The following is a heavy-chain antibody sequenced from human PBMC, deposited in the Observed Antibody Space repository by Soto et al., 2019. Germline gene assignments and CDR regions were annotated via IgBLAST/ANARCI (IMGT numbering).Heavy chain of an antibody. D-gene: IGHD3-3*01. CDR2: MKPNSGNT. V-gene: IGHV1-8*01. Sequence: QVQLVQSGAEVKKPGASMKVSCKASGYTFTSYDINWVRQATGQGLEWMGWMKPNSGNTGYAQKFPGRVTMTRNTSTSTAYMELSSLRSEDTAVYYCARGPAWTGYYYYFDYWGQGTLVTVSA. CDR1: GYTFTSYD. CDR3: ARGPAWTGYYYYFDY. J-gene: IGHJ4*02.